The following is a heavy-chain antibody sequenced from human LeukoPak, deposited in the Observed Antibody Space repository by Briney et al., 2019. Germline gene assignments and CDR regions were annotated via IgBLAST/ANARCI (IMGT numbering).Heavy chain of an antibody. CDR3: ARDRSSGWSLDY. J-gene: IGHJ4*02. CDR2: INPSGGST. D-gene: IGHD6-19*01. V-gene: IGHV1-46*01. CDR1: GYTFTSYY. Sequence: GASVKVSCKASGYTFTSYYMHWVRQAPGQGLEWMGIINPSGGSTSYAQKFQGRVTMTRDMSTSTVYMELSSLRSEDTAVYYCARDRSSGWSLDYWGQGTLVTVSS.